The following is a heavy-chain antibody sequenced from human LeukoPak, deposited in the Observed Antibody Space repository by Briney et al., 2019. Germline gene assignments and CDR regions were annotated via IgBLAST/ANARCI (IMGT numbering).Heavy chain of an antibody. CDR1: GGSISSYY. CDR3: ARLADTTVANYYLDY. V-gene: IGHV4-4*07. J-gene: IGHJ4*02. Sequence: SETLSLTCTVSGGSISSYYWSWIRQPAGKGLEWIGRMFTSGSTHYNPSLKSRVTMSLDTSKNQFSLRLTSVTAADTAVYYCARLADTTVANYYLDYWGQGTLVTVSS. CDR2: MFTSGST. D-gene: IGHD1-26*01.